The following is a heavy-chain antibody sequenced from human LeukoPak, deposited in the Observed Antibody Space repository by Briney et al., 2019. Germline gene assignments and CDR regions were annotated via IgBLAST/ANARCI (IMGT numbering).Heavy chain of an antibody. CDR2: FCYSGST. J-gene: IGHJ6*02. CDR1: GGSISSSSYY. CDR3: ANYGGNGYYYYYGMDV. D-gene: IGHD4-17*01. Sequence: WETLSLTCTVSGGSISSSSYYWGWIRQPPGKGLEWTGRFCYSGSTYYNPSLKSGVTISVDTCKNQFSLKRSSVTAADTAVHYCANYGGNGYYYYYGMDVWGQGTTGT. V-gene: IGHV4-39*01.